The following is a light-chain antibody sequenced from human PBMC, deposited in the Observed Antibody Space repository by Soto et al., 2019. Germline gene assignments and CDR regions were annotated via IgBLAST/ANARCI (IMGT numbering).Light chain of an antibody. CDR1: QSVSSNY. CDR2: GAS. CDR3: QQYGSSPIT. V-gene: IGKV3-20*01. Sequence: EMGVTQGRGSLSLSRGEGATLSCRASQSVSSNYVAWYQQKPGQAPRLLIYGASNRATGIPVRFSGSGSGTDFTLTISGLQPEDFAVYYCQQYGSSPITFGQGTRLEIK. J-gene: IGKJ5*01.